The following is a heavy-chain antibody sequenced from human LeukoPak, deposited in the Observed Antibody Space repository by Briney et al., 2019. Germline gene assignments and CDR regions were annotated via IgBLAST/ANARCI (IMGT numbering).Heavy chain of an antibody. CDR2: ISAYNGNT. D-gene: IGHD1-26*01. Sequence: GASVKVSCKASGGTFSSYAISWVRQAPGQGLEWMGWISAYNGNTNYAQKLQGRVTMTTDTSTSTAYMELRSLRSDDTAVYYCARDSRMPTKGGDYYYGMDVWGQGTTVTVSS. J-gene: IGHJ6*02. CDR3: ARDSRMPTKGGDYYYGMDV. CDR1: GGTFSSYA. V-gene: IGHV1-18*01.